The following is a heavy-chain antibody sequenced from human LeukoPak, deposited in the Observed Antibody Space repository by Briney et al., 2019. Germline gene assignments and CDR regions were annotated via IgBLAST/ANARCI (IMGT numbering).Heavy chain of an antibody. CDR1: GFPFSIYS. D-gene: IGHD2-21*02. CDR3: ARDTLAYCGGDCYLGEDY. Sequence: PGGSLRLSCAASGFPFSIYSMNWVAQAPGKRLEGVSSIMSRRRYIYYADSVKDRFTISRDNAKNSLYLQMNSLRAEDTAVYYCARDTLAYCGGDCYLGEDYWGQGTLVTVSS. CDR2: IMSRRRYI. V-gene: IGHV3-21*01. J-gene: IGHJ4*02.